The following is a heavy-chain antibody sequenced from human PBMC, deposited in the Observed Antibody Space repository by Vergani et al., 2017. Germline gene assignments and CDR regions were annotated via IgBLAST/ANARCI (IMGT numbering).Heavy chain of an antibody. CDR2: IIPIFGTA. D-gene: IGHD2-2*01. V-gene: IGHV1-69*01. CDR3: ARDPTSYCSSTSCYSRWFDP. CDR1: GGTFSSYA. Sequence: QVQLVQSGAEVKKPGSSVKVSCKASGGTFSSYAISWVRQAPGQGLEWMGGIIPIFGTANYAQKFQGRVTITADESTSTAYMELSSLRSEDTAVYYCARDPTSYCSSTSCYSRWFDPWGQGTLVTVSS. J-gene: IGHJ5*02.